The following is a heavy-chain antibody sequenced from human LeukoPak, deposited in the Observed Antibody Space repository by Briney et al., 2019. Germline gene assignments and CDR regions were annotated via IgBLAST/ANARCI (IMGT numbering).Heavy chain of an antibody. D-gene: IGHD6-19*01. CDR2: IYYSGST. J-gene: IGHJ4*02. V-gene: IGHV4-59*01. CDR3: ARERGAVAFDY. Sequence: KTSETLSLTWTVSGGSISSYYWSWIRQPPGKGLEWIGYIYYSGSTNYNPSLKSRVTISVDTSKNQFSLKLSSVTAADTAVYYCARERGAVAFDYWGQGTLVTVSS. CDR1: GGSISSYY.